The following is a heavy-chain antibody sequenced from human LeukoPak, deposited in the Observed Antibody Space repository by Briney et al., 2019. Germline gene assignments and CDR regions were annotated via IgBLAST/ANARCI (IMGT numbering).Heavy chain of an antibody. CDR3: ARAGDFWSGYYPNWFDP. J-gene: IGHJ5*02. Sequence: ASVKVSCKASGYTFTSYGISWVRQAPGQGLEWMGWIIAYNGNTNYAQKLQGRVTMTTDTSTSTAYMELRSLRSDDTAVYYCARAGDFWSGYYPNWFDPWGQGTLVTVSS. D-gene: IGHD3-3*01. CDR2: IIAYNGNT. V-gene: IGHV1-18*01. CDR1: GYTFTSYG.